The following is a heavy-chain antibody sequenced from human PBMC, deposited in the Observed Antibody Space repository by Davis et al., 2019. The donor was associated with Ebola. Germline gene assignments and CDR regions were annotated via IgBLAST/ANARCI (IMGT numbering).Heavy chain of an antibody. V-gene: IGHV4-59*01. CDR1: GGSISSYY. Sequence: MPSESLSLTCTVSGGSISSYYWSWIRQPPGKGLEWIGYIYYSGSTNYNPSLKSRVTISVDTSKNQFSLKLSSVTAADTAVYYRARGGCSGGSCYSPDYWGQGTLVTVSS. CDR2: IYYSGST. J-gene: IGHJ4*02. CDR3: ARGGCSGGSCYSPDY. D-gene: IGHD2-15*01.